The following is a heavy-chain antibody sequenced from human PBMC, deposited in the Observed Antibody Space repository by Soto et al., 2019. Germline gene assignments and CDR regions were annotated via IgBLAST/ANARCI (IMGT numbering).Heavy chain of an antibody. Sequence: TSETLSLTCTVSGGSISSSSYYWGWIRQPPGKGLEWIGSIYYSGSTYYNPSLKSRVTISVDTSKNQFSLKLSSVTAADTAVYYCARRHARISADFDYWGQGTLVTVSS. CDR1: GGSISSSSYY. D-gene: IGHD2-2*01. CDR2: IYYSGST. V-gene: IGHV4-39*01. J-gene: IGHJ4*02. CDR3: ARRHARISADFDY.